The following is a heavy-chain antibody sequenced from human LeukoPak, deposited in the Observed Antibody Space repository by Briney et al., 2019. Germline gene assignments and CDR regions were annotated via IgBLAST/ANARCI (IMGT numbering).Heavy chain of an antibody. CDR1: GFTFSSYG. J-gene: IGHJ4*02. V-gene: IGHV3-23*01. Sequence: PGGSLRLSCAASGFTFSSYGMSWVRQAPGKGLEWVSAISGSGGSTYYADSVKGRFTISRDNSKNTLYLQMNSLRAEDTAVYYCVSCSSTSCQSLGIDYWGQGTLVTVSS. CDR3: VSCSSTSCQSLGIDY. CDR2: ISGSGGST. D-gene: IGHD2-2*01.